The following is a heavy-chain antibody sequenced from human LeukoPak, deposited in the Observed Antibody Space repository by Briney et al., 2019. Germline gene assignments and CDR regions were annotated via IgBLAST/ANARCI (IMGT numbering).Heavy chain of an antibody. J-gene: IGHJ3*02. D-gene: IGHD2-15*01. CDR2: INPSGGST. V-gene: IGHV1-46*01. CDR3: ARDGVVVTYAFDI. CDR1: GYTFTRYY. Sequence: ASVKVSCKASGYTFTRYYMHWVRQAPGQGLEWMGIINPSGGSTSYAQKFQGRVTMTRDMSTSTVYMELSSLRSEDTAVYYCARDGVVVTYAFDIWGQGTMVTVSS.